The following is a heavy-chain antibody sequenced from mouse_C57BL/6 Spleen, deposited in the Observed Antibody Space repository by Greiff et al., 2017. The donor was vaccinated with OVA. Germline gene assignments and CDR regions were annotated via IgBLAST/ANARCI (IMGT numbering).Heavy chain of an antibody. CDR2: IDPSDSYP. CDR3: ARSHYYCSSYGAY. Sequence: VQLQQPGAELVMPGASVKLSCKASGYTFTSYWMQWVKQRPGQGLAWIGEIDPSDSYPTSNQKFKGKSTLTVDKSSSTAYMQLSSLTSEDSAVYYCARSHYYCSSYGAYWGQGTLVTVSA. J-gene: IGHJ3*01. CDR1: GYTFTSYW. V-gene: IGHV1-69*01. D-gene: IGHD1-1*01.